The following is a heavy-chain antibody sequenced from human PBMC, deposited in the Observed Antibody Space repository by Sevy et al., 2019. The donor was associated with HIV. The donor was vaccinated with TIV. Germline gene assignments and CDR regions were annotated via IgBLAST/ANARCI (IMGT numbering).Heavy chain of an antibody. V-gene: IGHV3-66*01. D-gene: IGHD3-22*01. CDR3: ARDRYYDASGYYYYHYGLDV. Sequence: GGSLRLSCAASTFSVTDNYMSWVRQAPGKGLEWVSTIYSGGSTFYADAVKGRFTISRDNSTNTRYLQMNSLRVEDTAVYYGARDRYYDASGYYYYHYGLDVWGQGTTVTVSS. CDR2: IYSGGST. CDR1: TFSVTDNY. J-gene: IGHJ6*02.